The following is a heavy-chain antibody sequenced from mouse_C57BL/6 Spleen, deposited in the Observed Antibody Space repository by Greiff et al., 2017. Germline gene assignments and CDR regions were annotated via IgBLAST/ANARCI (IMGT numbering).Heavy chain of an antibody. CDR1: GFNIKDDY. CDR3: TTLDGIFFFDY. Sequence: VHVKQSGAELVRPGASVKLSCTASGFNIKDDYMHWVKQRPEQGLEWIGWIDPENGDTEYASQFQGTATITADTSSNTAYLQLSSLTSEDTAVYFCTTLDGIFFFDYWCQGTTLTVSS. CDR2: IDPENGDT. J-gene: IGHJ2*01. V-gene: IGHV14-4*01. D-gene: IGHD2-1*01.